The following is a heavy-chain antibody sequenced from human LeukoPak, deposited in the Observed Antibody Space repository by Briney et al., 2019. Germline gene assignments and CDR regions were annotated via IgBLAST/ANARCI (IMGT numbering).Heavy chain of an antibody. Sequence: PGGSLRLSCAASGFTFSSYAMHWVRQAPGKGLEWVAVISYDGSNKYYADSVKGRFTISRDNSKNTLYLQMYSLRAEDTAVYYCARDHASYMVRGVKPDYWGQGTLVTVSS. J-gene: IGHJ4*02. CDR1: GFTFSSYA. CDR3: ARDHASYMVRGVKPDY. CDR2: ISYDGSNK. D-gene: IGHD3-10*01. V-gene: IGHV3-30*04.